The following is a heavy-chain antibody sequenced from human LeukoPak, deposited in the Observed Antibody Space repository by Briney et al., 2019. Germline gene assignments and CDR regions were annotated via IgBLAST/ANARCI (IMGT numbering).Heavy chain of an antibody. CDR1: GGSISNYY. CDR3: ARGSGGSSDIDFDY. V-gene: IGHV4-4*07. Sequence: SDTLSLTCTVSGGSISNYYWSWLRQPPGKGLEWIGRICTSRSTNYNPSLKSRVTMSVDTSKNQFSLTLNSVTAADTDVYYCARGSGGSSDIDFDYWGQGHLVTVSS. J-gene: IGHJ4*02. CDR2: ICTSRST. D-gene: IGHD1-26*01.